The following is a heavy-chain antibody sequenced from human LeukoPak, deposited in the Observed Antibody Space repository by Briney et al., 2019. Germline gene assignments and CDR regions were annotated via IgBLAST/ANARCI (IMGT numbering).Heavy chain of an antibody. CDR3: AKRLLKYCSSTNCYSPLDY. CDR2: ISSSGGST. J-gene: IGHJ4*02. V-gene: IGHV3-23*01. Sequence: EGSLRLSCAASGFTLSSYAMSWVRQAPGKGLEWVSAISSSGGSTYYADSVKGRFTISRDNSKNTLYLQMNRLRAEDTAVYYCAKRLLKYCSSTNCYSPLDYWGQGTLVTVSS. D-gene: IGHD2-2*02. CDR1: GFTLSSYA.